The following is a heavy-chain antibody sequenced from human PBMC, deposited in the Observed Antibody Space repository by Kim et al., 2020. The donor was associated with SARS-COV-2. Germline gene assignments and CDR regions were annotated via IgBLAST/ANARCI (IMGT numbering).Heavy chain of an antibody. CDR2: SNAGNGNT. Sequence: ASVKVSCKASGYTFTSYAMHWVRQAPGQRLEWMGWSNAGNGNTKYSQKFQGRVTITRDTSASTAYMELSSLRSEDTAVYYFARDLGLAYSSSEEGLDYWGQGTLVTVSS. V-gene: IGHV1-3*01. D-gene: IGHD6-13*01. CDR1: GYTFTSYA. J-gene: IGHJ4*01. CDR3: ARDLGLAYSSSEEGLDY.